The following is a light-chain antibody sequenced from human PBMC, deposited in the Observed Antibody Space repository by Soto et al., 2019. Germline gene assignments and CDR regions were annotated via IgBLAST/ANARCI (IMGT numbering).Light chain of an antibody. Sequence: QSALTQPPSASGSPGQSVTISCTGTSSDVGGYNYVSWYQQHPGKAPKLMIYEVSKRPSGVPDRSSGSKSCNTASLTVSGLQAEDEADYYCSSYAGSILYVFGTGTKLTVL. CDR2: EVS. CDR3: SSYAGSILYV. CDR1: SSDVGGYNY. J-gene: IGLJ1*01. V-gene: IGLV2-8*01.